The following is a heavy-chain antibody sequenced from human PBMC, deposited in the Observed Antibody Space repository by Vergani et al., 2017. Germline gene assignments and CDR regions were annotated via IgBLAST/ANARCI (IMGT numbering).Heavy chain of an antibody. CDR2: INHSGST. Sequence: QVQLQQWGAGLLKPSETLSLTCAVYGGSFSGYYWSWIRQPPGKGLEWIGEINHSGSTNYNPSLKSRVTISVDTSKNQFSLKLSSVTAADTAVYYCARGLLYIRSGSPPGGYWGQGTLVTVSS. CDR3: ARGLLYIRSGSPPGGY. J-gene: IGHJ4*02. CDR1: GGSFSGYY. V-gene: IGHV4-34*01. D-gene: IGHD3-10*01.